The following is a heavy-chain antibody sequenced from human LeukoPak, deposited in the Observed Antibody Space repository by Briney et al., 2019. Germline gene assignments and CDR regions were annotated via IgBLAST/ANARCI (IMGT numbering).Heavy chain of an antibody. D-gene: IGHD1-26*01. CDR2: FDPEDGET. CDR1: GYTLTELS. V-gene: IGHV1-24*01. J-gene: IGHJ3*02. CDR3: ASISGSYPDHDAFDI. Sequence: GASVKVSCKVSGYTLTELSMHWVRQAPGKGLEWMGGFDPEDGETIYAQKFQGRVTMTEDTSTDTAYMELSSLRSEDTAVYYCASISGSYPDHDAFDIWGQGTMVTVSS.